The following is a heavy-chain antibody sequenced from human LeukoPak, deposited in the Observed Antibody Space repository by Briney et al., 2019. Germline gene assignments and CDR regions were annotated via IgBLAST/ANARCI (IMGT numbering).Heavy chain of an antibody. Sequence: SQTLSLTCAISGDSVSSNSVAWNWIRQSPSRGLEWLGRTYYRSKWYNYYAVSVKSRVNINPDTSKNQVSPQLNSVTPEDTAVYYCARGQNGAFDYWAQEPLVTVSS. CDR3: ARGQNGAFDY. J-gene: IGHJ4*02. V-gene: IGHV6-1*01. D-gene: IGHD3-10*01. CDR2: TYYRSKWYN. CDR1: GDSVSSNSVA.